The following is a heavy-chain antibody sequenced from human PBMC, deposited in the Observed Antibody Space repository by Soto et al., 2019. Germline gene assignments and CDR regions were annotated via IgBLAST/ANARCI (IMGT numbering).Heavy chain of an antibody. Sequence: PGGSLRLSCAASGFTFNTYWMHWFRQAPGKGLVWVSRINSGGGTTTYADSVKGRFTISRDNAKNTLYLQMNGLRAEDTAIYYCARWFTYGNFDYLDYWGQGTQVTASS. CDR1: GFTFNTYW. V-gene: IGHV3-74*01. D-gene: IGHD3-10*01. CDR2: INSGGGTT. J-gene: IGHJ4*02. CDR3: ARWFTYGNFDYLDY.